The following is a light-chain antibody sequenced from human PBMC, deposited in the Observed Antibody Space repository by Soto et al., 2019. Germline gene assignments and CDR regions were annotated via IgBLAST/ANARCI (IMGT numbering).Light chain of an antibody. V-gene: IGLV2-23*01. CDR3: CSYARTSTYV. Sequence: QSALTQPASVSWSPGQSITISCTGTSSDVGSYNLVSRYQQHPGKAPKLMIYEDNKRPSGVSNRFSVSKSGYTASLTISGLQAEDEADYYCCSYARTSTYVFGSGTKVTVL. CDR1: SSDVGSYNL. J-gene: IGLJ1*01. CDR2: EDN.